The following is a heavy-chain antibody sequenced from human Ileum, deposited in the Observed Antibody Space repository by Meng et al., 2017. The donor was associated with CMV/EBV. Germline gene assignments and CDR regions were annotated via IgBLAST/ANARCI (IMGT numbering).Heavy chain of an antibody. Sequence: SETLSLTCTVSGGSFSGHYWSWIRQPPGKGLEWIGFISNTGTTNHNPSLKSRVTISVDTSLTHFSLTLTSVTAADTAVYYCAIARDSYGQFDYWGQGRLVTVSS. CDR3: AIARDSYGQFDY. V-gene: IGHV4-59*11. CDR1: GGSFSGHY. D-gene: IGHD5-18*01. CDR2: ISNTGTT. J-gene: IGHJ4*02.